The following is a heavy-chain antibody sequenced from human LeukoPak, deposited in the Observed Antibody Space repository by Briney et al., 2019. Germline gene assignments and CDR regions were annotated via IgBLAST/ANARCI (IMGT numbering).Heavy chain of an antibody. Sequence: PGGSLRLSCAASGFSFSTYWMSWVRQAPGKGLEWVANIKEDGSEKYYVDSVKGRFTVSRDNAKNSLYLQMNSLRVEDTAVFYCARGGHCTGPTCYSFWYWGQGTMVTVSS. J-gene: IGHJ3*01. CDR1: GFSFSTYW. D-gene: IGHD2-15*01. CDR2: IKEDGSEK. CDR3: ARGGHCTGPTCYSFWY. V-gene: IGHV3-7*04.